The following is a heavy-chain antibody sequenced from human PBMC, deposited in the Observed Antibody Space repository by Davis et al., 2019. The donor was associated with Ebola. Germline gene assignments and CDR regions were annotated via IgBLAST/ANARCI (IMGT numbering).Heavy chain of an antibody. J-gene: IGHJ2*01. CDR3: ARHASGDFWYFGL. CDR2: ISYSGTI. D-gene: IGHD3-10*01. V-gene: IGHV3-48*01. Sequence: GESLKISCAASGFTFSTYSLNWVRQAPGKGLEWVAFISYSGTIYYADSVKGRFTISRDNSKNTLYLQMNSLRAEDTAMYYCARHASGDFWYFGLWGRGTLVTVSS. CDR1: GFTFSTYS.